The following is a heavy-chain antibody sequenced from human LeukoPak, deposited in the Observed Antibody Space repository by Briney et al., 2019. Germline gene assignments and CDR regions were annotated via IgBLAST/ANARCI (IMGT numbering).Heavy chain of an antibody. Sequence: SVKVSCKASEDTFHSYGFSWVRHAPGQGLEWVGGILPLYGSGNYPEKFQGRTSITTDDSTSTVILELNNLTSDDTAIYYCGRDSGATDLWDSGTLVTVSS. V-gene: IGHV1-69*05. CDR2: ILPLYGSG. CDR1: EDTFHSYG. J-gene: IGHJ2*01. D-gene: IGHD1-1*01. CDR3: GRDSGATDL.